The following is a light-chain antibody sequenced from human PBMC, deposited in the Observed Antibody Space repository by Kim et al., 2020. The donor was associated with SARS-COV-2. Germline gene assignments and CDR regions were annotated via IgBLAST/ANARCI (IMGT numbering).Light chain of an antibody. CDR2: GKN. V-gene: IGLV3-19*01. CDR1: RLRIYY. CDR3: NSRDSSGNHVV. Sequence: ALRHAVRITSQVDRLRIYYERWYQQKPGQAPVLVIYGKNNRPSGLPDRFSGSSSGNTASLTITGAQAEDEADYYCNSRDSSGNHVVFGGGTQLTVL. J-gene: IGLJ2*01.